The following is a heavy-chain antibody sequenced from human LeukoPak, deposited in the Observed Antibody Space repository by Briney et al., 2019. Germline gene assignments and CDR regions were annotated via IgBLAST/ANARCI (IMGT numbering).Heavy chain of an antibody. CDR1: GGSISSHY. V-gene: IGHV4-59*11. Sequence: SETLSLTCTVSGGSISSHYWNWIRQPPGKGLEWIGYIYYRGSTNYNPSLKSRVTISVDTSKNQFSLKLSSVTAADTAVYYCARVSGGYDYYYYYGMDVWGQGTTVTVSS. D-gene: IGHD5-12*01. CDR2: IYYRGST. J-gene: IGHJ6*02. CDR3: ARVSGGYDYYYYYGMDV.